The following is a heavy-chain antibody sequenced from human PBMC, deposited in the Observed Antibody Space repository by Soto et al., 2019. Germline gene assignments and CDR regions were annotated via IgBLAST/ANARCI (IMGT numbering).Heavy chain of an antibody. CDR2: IYVTGAV. CDR3: ARLRIATNNYKWFDP. Sequence: SETLSLTCSVSGAALNSGNYYWSWIRQVPGKGLEWIGHIYVTGAVDYNPPLRDRITISQDTSERQFSLNLRLVTAADTAVYYCARLRIATNNYKWFDPWGQGXLVTVSS. CDR1: GAALNSGNYY. J-gene: IGHJ5*02. V-gene: IGHV4-31*03. D-gene: IGHD2-21*01.